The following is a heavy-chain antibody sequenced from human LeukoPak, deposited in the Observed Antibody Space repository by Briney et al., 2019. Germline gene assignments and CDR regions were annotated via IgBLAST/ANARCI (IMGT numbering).Heavy chain of an antibody. Sequence: ASVKASCKAPGYTFTGYYMHWVRQAPGQGLEWMGWINPNSGGTNYAQKFQGRVTMTRDTSISTAYMALSRLRSDDTAVYYCARDGGSRNYWYYYMDVWGKGTTVTISS. CDR2: INPNSGGT. CDR3: ARDGGSRNYWYYYMDV. J-gene: IGHJ6*03. V-gene: IGHV1-2*02. D-gene: IGHD3-10*01. CDR1: GYTFTGYY.